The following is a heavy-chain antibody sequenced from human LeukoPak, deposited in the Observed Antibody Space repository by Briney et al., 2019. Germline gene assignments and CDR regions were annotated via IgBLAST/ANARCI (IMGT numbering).Heavy chain of an antibody. J-gene: IGHJ4*02. CDR3: ARVLTIDGRYFDY. Sequence: PSETLSLTCTVSGGSISSYYWSRIRQPPGKGLEWIGYIDYSGSTNYNSSLKSRVTISVDTSKNQFSLKLTSVTAADTAVYYCARVLTIDGRYFDYWGQGTLVTVSS. CDR1: GGSISSYY. CDR2: IDYSGST. D-gene: IGHD4/OR15-4a*01. V-gene: IGHV4-59*01.